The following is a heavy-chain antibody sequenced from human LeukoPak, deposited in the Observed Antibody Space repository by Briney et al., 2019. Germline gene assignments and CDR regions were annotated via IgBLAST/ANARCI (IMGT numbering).Heavy chain of an antibody. CDR2: TYSDGNT. CDR3: ARDKYYDSTGYYYSDY. CDR1: GFSVSSTY. V-gene: IGHV3-53*01. Sequence: GGSLRLSCAVSGFSVSSTYMTWVRQAPGKGLEWVSITYSDGNTYYAESVRGRFTVSRGYSKNTLYLQMNSLRAEDTAIYYCARDKYYDSTGYYYSDYWGQGTLVTVSS. J-gene: IGHJ4*02. D-gene: IGHD3-22*01.